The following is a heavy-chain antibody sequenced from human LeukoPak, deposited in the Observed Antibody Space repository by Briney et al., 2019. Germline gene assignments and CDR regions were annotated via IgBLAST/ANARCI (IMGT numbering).Heavy chain of an antibody. Sequence: GGSLRLSCAASGFTFTSYAMSWVRQAPGKGLEWVSTISGSGGSTYYADSVKGRFTISRDNSKNTLYLQVNSLRAEDTAVYYCANKWASGIDYWGQGTLVTVS. V-gene: IGHV3-23*01. CDR3: ANKWASGIDY. D-gene: IGHD3-10*01. CDR2: ISGSGGST. J-gene: IGHJ4*02. CDR1: GFTFTSYA.